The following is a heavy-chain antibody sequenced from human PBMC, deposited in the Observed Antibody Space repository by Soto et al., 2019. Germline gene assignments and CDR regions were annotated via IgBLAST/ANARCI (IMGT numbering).Heavy chain of an antibody. CDR1: GFTFSSYS. Sequence: EVQLVESGGGLVKPGGSLRLSCAASGFTFSSYSMNWVRQAPGKGLEWVSSISSSSSYIYYADSVKGRFTISRDNAKNSLYLQMNGLRAEDTAVYYCARDYDFWSGYYIPQSFDYWGQGTLVTVSS. CDR2: ISSSSSYI. D-gene: IGHD3-3*01. J-gene: IGHJ4*02. CDR3: ARDYDFWSGYYIPQSFDY. V-gene: IGHV3-21*01.